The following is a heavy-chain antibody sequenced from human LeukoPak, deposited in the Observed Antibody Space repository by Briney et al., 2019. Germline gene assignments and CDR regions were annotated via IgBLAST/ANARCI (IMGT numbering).Heavy chain of an antibody. V-gene: IGHV3-48*03. D-gene: IGHD4-17*01. CDR1: GFTFSSYE. J-gene: IGHJ4*02. Sequence: PGGSLRLSCAASGFTFSSYEMNWVRQAPGKGLEWVSYISSSGSTIYYADSVKGRFTISRDNAKNSLYLQMNSLRAEDTAVYYCARGKPYYGDYVGASIDYWGQGTLVTVSS. CDR2: ISSSGSTI. CDR3: ARGKPYYGDYVGASIDY.